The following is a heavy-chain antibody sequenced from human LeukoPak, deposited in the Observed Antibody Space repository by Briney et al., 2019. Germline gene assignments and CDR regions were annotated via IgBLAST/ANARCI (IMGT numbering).Heavy chain of an antibody. J-gene: IGHJ4*02. D-gene: IGHD1-26*01. Sequence: ASVKVSCKASGYTLTSYSISWVRQAPGQGLEWMGWISAYNGNTNYAQKLQGRVTMTTDTSTSTAYMELRSLRSDDTAVYYCARDPRGSYPPDRFDYWGQGTLVTVSS. V-gene: IGHV1-18*01. CDR3: ARDPRGSYPPDRFDY. CDR2: ISAYNGNT. CDR1: GYTLTSYS.